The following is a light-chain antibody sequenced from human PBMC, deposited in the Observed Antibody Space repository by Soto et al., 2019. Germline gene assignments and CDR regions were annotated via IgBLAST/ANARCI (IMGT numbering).Light chain of an antibody. V-gene: IGKV1-5*03. Sequence: DIQMTQSPSTLSASVGDRVTITCRASQSISYWLAWYQQKPGKAPNLLIYKASSLESGVPSRFSGSGSGTEFTLTSSSLQPDDFATYYCQQNNNYWTFGQGTKVEIK. CDR1: QSISYW. CDR2: KAS. CDR3: QQNNNYWT. J-gene: IGKJ1*01.